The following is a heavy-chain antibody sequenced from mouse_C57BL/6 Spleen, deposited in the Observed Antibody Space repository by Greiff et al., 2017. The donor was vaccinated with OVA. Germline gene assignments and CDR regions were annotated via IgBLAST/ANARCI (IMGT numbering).Heavy chain of an antibody. Sequence: EVKLMESGGGLVKPGGSLKLSCAASGFTFSDYGMLWVRQAPEKGLEWVAYISSGSSTIYYADTVKGRFTISRDNAKNTLFLQMTSLRSEDTAMYYCARDSNYVYAMDYWGQGTSVTVSS. V-gene: IGHV5-17*01. D-gene: IGHD2-5*01. CDR1: GFTFSDYG. CDR3: ARDSNYVYAMDY. CDR2: ISSGSSTI. J-gene: IGHJ4*01.